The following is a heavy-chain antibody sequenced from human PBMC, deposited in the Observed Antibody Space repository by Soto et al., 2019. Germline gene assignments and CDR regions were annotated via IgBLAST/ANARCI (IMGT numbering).Heavy chain of an antibody. J-gene: IGHJ6*02. V-gene: IGHV5-10-1*01. D-gene: IGHD6-19*01. CDR1: GYSFTSYW. Sequence: GECLKMSCKASGYSFTSYWISWVRQMPGKGLEWMGRIDPSDSYTNYSPSFQGHVTISADKSISTAYLPRSSLKASDTAMYYCAREKGGIAVAGTYFNGMDVWGQGTTVT. CDR2: IDPSDSYT. CDR3: AREKGGIAVAGTYFNGMDV.